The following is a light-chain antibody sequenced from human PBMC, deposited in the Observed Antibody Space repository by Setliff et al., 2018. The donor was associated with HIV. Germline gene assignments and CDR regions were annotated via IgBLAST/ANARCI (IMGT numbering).Light chain of an antibody. J-gene: IGKJ1*01. V-gene: IGKV1-39*01. CDR2: AAS. Sequence: DIQMTQSPSSLSASVGDRIAISCRASQSVRDHLNWYQQKPGKVPKLLIHAASTLHSGVPSRFSGSGSGTEFTLTISSLQPEDVATYYCQQSITTTFGQGTKVDI. CDR1: QSVRDH. CDR3: QQSITTT.